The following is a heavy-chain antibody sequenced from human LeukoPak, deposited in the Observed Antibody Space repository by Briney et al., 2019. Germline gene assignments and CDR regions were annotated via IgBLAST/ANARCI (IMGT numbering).Heavy chain of an antibody. J-gene: IGHJ3*02. CDR2: ISKASSTM. Sequence: GGSLRLSCSASGFNLNDYAMNWVRQAPGKGLEWVSYISKASSTMYYADSVGGRFTISRDNAKNSLYLQMNSLRAEDTALYYCAKDMAVAGTATTHDAFDIWGQGTMVTVSS. V-gene: IGHV3-48*04. CDR3: AKDMAVAGTATTHDAFDI. CDR1: GFNLNDYA. D-gene: IGHD6-19*01.